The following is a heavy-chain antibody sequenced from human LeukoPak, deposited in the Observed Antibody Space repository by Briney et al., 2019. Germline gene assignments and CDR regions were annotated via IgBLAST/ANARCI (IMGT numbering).Heavy chain of an antibody. J-gene: IGHJ6*02. CDR3: ARQLLWFGEFNWSSYYYYGMDV. CDR1: GFTFSSYA. CDR2: ISYDGSNK. V-gene: IGHV3-30*04. D-gene: IGHD3-10*01. Sequence: GGSLRLSCAASGFTFSSYAMHWVRQAPGKGLEWVAVISYDGSNKYYADSVKGRFTISRDNSKNTLYLQMNSLRAEDTAVYYCARQLLWFGEFNWSSYYYYGMDVWGQGTTVTVSS.